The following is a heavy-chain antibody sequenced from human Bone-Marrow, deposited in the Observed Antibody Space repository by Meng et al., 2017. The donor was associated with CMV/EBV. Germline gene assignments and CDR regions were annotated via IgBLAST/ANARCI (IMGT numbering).Heavy chain of an antibody. J-gene: IGHJ6*02. Sequence: ASVQDSCKASGYSFTSYDINWVRQSTGQGREWMGWMNPNSGITGYAQKFQGRVTMTRNTSISTAYMELSRLRYKDTAVYYCARVAIFGYYDYCMDVWGQGTMVTVSS. D-gene: IGHD3-3*01. CDR3: ARVAIFGYYDYCMDV. CDR1: GYSFTSYD. CDR2: MNPNSGIT. V-gene: IGHV1-8*01.